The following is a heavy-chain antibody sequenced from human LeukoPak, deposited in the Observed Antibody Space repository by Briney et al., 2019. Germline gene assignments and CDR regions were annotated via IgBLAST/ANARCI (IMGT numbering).Heavy chain of an antibody. Sequence: SETLSLTCTVSGGSISSYYWSWIRQPPGKGLEWIGHLYYSGSTNYNPSLKSRVTTSVDTSKNQFSLKLSSVTAADTAVYYCARGPCDYDFWSGYCNWFDPWGQGTLVTVSS. D-gene: IGHD3-3*01. J-gene: IGHJ5*02. CDR1: GGSISSYY. V-gene: IGHV4-59*01. CDR3: ARGPCDYDFWSGYCNWFDP. CDR2: LYYSGST.